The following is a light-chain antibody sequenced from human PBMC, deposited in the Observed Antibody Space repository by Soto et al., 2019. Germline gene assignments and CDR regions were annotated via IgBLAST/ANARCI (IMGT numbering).Light chain of an antibody. V-gene: IGKV1-5*03. CDR3: QQYSAYWT. J-gene: IGKJ1*01. CDR2: RAS. CDR1: QTISDW. Sequence: DIQVAQSPSRLSASVGDRVTITCRASQTISDWMAWYQQKPGKAPRLLIYRASNLQTGVPSRFSANGSGTEFTLTISRLQPDDFATYYCQQYSAYWTFGQGTKVDIK.